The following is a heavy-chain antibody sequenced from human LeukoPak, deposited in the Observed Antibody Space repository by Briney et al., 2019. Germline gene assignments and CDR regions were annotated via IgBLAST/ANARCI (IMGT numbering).Heavy chain of an antibody. CDR2: IYYSGST. CDR3: ARDPWSYYYMDV. Sequence: SQTLSLTCTVSGGSISSYYWSWIRQPPGKGLEWIGYIYYSGSTNYNPSLKSRVTISVDTSKNQFSLKLSSVTAADTAVYYCARDPWSYYYMDVWGKGTTVTVSS. D-gene: IGHD2-8*01. J-gene: IGHJ6*03. CDR1: GGSISSYY. V-gene: IGHV4-59*01.